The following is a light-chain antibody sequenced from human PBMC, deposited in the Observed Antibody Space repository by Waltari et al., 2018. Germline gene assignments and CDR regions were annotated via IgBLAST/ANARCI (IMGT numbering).Light chain of an antibody. J-gene: IGKJ1*01. CDR2: GSF. CDR1: QSVKSNY. V-gene: IGKV3-20*01. Sequence: EIVLTQSPGTLSLSPGERATLSCRASQSVKSNYLSWFQHKDGQAPRLLFFGSFDRATGIPDRFSASGSGTDFTHTISRLEPEDFAVYYCQQYGNSPWTFGHGTRVEIK. CDR3: QQYGNSPWT.